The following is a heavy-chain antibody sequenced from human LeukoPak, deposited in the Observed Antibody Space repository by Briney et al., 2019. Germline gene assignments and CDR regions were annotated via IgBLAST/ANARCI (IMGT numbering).Heavy chain of an antibody. CDR2: IDPSSTYI. J-gene: IGHJ3*02. CDR1: GFTFRSYS. D-gene: IGHD6-6*01. Sequence: TGGSLRLSCAASGFTFRSYSMNWVRQAPGKGLEWVSAIDPSSTYIYYADSVKGRFTISRDNAENSLYLQMNSLRAEDTAVYYCAKGTGGYSSSLGAFDIWGQGTMVTVSS. V-gene: IGHV3-21*01. CDR3: AKGTGGYSSSLGAFDI.